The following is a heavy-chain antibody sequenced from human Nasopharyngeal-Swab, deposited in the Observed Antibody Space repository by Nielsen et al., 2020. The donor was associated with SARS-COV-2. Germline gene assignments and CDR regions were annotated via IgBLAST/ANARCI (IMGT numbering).Heavy chain of an antibody. CDR3: ARVPGGNSEGYFDY. V-gene: IGHV4-31*03. CDR1: GGSISSGGYY. CDR2: IYYSGST. D-gene: IGHD4-23*01. J-gene: IGHJ4*02. Sequence: SETLSLTCTVSGGSISSGGYYWSWIRQHPGKGLEWIGYIYYSGSTYYNPSFKSRVTISVDTSKNQFSLKLSSVTAADTAVYYCARVPGGNSEGYFDYWGQGTLVTVSS.